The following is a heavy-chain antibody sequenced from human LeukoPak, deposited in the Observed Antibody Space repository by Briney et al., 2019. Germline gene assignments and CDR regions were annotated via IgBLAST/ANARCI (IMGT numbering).Heavy chain of an antibody. Sequence: GGSLRLSCVASGFTFSDSTMHWVRQASGKGLEWVGHIRSKASNYATTYAASVKGRFTISRDDSKNTAYLQINSLKTEDTAVYYCTRHERDCSGGRCSGYWGQGTPVTVSS. D-gene: IGHD2-15*01. J-gene: IGHJ4*02. CDR2: IRSKASNYAT. V-gene: IGHV3-73*01. CDR1: GFTFSDST. CDR3: TRHERDCSGGRCSGY.